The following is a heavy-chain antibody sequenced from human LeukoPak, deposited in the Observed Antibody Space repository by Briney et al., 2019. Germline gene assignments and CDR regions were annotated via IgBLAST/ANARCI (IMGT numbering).Heavy chain of an antibody. V-gene: IGHV1-69*01. D-gene: IGHD6-6*01. J-gene: IGHJ4*02. CDR3: ARPKIEYSSSSTFDY. CDR2: IIPIFGTA. CDR1: GGTFSSYA. Sequence: SVKVSCKASGGTFSSYAISWVRQAPGQGLERMGGIIPIFGTANYAQKFQGRVTITADESTSTAYMELSSLRSEDTAVYYCARPKIEYSSSSTFDYWGQGTLVTVSS.